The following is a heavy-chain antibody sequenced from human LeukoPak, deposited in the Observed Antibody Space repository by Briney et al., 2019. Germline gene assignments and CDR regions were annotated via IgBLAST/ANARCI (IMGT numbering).Heavy chain of an antibody. D-gene: IGHD6-19*01. J-gene: IGHJ5*02. Sequence: GASVKVSCKASGYTFTGYYMHWVRQAPGQGLEWMGWINPNSGGTNYAQKLQGRVTMTTDTSTSTAYMELRSLRSDDTAVYYCARAGAVAGANTPHNWFDPWGQGTLVTVSS. CDR1: GYTFTGYY. V-gene: IGHV1-2*02. CDR2: INPNSGGT. CDR3: ARAGAVAGANTPHNWFDP.